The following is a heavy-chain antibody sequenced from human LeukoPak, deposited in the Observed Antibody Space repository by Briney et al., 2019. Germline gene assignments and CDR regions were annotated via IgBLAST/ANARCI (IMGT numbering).Heavy chain of an antibody. Sequence: GGSLRLSCAASGFTFSTYSMNWVRQAPGKGLEWVSFISTGSSTIYYADSVKGRFTISRDNAKNSLYLQMNSLRAEDTAVYYCAKFYDILTAYFDFWGQGTLVTVSS. V-gene: IGHV3-48*01. CDR1: GFTFSTYS. D-gene: IGHD3-9*01. CDR2: ISTGSSTI. J-gene: IGHJ4*02. CDR3: AKFYDILTAYFDF.